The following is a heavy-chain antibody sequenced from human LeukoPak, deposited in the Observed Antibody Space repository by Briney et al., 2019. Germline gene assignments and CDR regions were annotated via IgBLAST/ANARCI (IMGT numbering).Heavy chain of an antibody. J-gene: IGHJ5*02. CDR3: AKEGKEWQWLVRGWFDP. D-gene: IGHD6-19*01. CDR2: ISGSGGTT. V-gene: IGHV3-23*01. Sequence: GGSLRLSCAASGFSFSGYAMSWVRQAPGKGLEWVSVISGSGGTTHYADSVKGRFTISRDNSKNTLYLQMNSLRAEDTAVYYCAKEGKEWQWLVRGWFDPWGQGTLVTVSS. CDR1: GFSFSGYA.